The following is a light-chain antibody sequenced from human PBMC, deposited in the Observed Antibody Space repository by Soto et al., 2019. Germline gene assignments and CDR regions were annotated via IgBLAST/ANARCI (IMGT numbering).Light chain of an antibody. CDR1: QSVSSN. CDR3: QQYGSSWT. Sequence: IVMTQSPATLSVSPGERATLSCRASQSVSSNLAWYLHKPGQAPRLLIYGASSRATGITDRFSGSGSGTDFTLTIRRLEPEDFAVYYCQQYGSSWTFGQGTKVDIK. J-gene: IGKJ1*01. V-gene: IGKV3-20*01. CDR2: GAS.